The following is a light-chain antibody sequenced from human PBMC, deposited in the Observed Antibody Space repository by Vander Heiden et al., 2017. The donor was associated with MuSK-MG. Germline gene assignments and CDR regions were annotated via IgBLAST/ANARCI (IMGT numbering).Light chain of an antibody. CDR3: QERSNWPPSLA. V-gene: IGKV3-11*01. Sequence: VLTQSSATLSLSPGERVTLACRASQSVSYYLAWYQHKPGQAPRLLIYDASNRAPGSPARFSGSGSGTDFTLTISSREPEDSAVYYCQERSNWPPSLAFGGGTKVEI. J-gene: IGKJ4*01. CDR2: DAS. CDR1: QSVSYY.